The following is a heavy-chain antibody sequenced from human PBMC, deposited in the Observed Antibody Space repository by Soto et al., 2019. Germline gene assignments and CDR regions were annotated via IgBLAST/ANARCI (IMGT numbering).Heavy chain of an antibody. Sequence: PGESLKISCKGSGYSFTTYWIGWVRQMPGKGLEWMGIIYPGDSDTRYSPSFQGQVTISADKSITTAYLQWSSLEASDTAMYYCATGGYCSSTSCYNFFDYWGQGTLVTVSS. D-gene: IGHD2-2*02. CDR3: ATGGYCSSTSCYNFFDY. V-gene: IGHV5-51*01. J-gene: IGHJ4*02. CDR1: GYSFTTYW. CDR2: IYPGDSDT.